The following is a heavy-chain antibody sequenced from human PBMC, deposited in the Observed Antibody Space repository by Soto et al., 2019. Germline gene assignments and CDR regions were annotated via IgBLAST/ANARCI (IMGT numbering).Heavy chain of an antibody. CDR3: ARYEGVEVPFYHDALDL. J-gene: IGHJ3*01. V-gene: IGHV1-18*01. Sequence: QDPLLQSGAEVKKPGASVKVSCQASGYTFSSYGITWVRQAPGQGLEWVGWISAYNGNTKSAQKFQGRVTLTTDTSTSTAYMDLRSLRSDDTAVYFCARYEGVEVPFYHDALDLWGQGTLVSVSS. CDR2: ISAYNGNT. CDR1: GYTFSSYG. D-gene: IGHD2-2*01.